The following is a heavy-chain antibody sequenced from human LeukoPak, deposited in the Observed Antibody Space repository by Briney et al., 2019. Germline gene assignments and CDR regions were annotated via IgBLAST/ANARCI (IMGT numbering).Heavy chain of an antibody. CDR1: GGTFSSYA. CDR2: IIPIFGTA. V-gene: IGHV1-69*13. Sequence: GASVKVSCKASGGTFSSYAISWVRQAPGQGLEWMGGIIPIFGTANYAQKFQGRVTITADESTSTAYMELSSLRSEDTAVYYCARGYWEWPLRKDAFDIWGQGTMVTVSS. J-gene: IGHJ3*02. CDR3: ARGYWEWPLRKDAFDI. D-gene: IGHD1-26*01.